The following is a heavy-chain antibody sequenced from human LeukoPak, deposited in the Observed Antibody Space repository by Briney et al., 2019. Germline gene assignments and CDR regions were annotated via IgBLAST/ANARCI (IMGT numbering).Heavy chain of an antibody. CDR3: ARSTVTTRTAPVGLWYFDL. V-gene: IGHV1-69*13. D-gene: IGHD4-17*01. CDR1: VGTFSSYA. CDR2: IIPISGTT. Sequence: GASVKVSCEASVGTFSSYAISWVRQAPGQGLEWMGGIIPISGTTKYAQKFQGRVTITADESTSTAYMELRRLRSDDTAVYYCARSTVTTRTAPVGLWYFDLWGRGTLVTVSS. J-gene: IGHJ2*01.